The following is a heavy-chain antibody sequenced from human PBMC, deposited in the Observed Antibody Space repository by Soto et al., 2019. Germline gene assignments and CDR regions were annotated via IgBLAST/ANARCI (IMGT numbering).Heavy chain of an antibody. CDR3: AGGNYDMLTGYRHSYYYGMDV. J-gene: IGHJ6*02. D-gene: IGHD3-9*01. CDR1: GFTFSSYA. Sequence: QVQLVESVGGVVQPGRSLRLSCAASGFTFSSYAMHWVRQAPGKGLEWVAVISSDGSNKYYADSVKGRFTISRDNSKNTLYLQMIRLRAEGTAVYYWAGGNYDMLTGYRHSYYYGMDVCGRGTTVAVSS. V-gene: IGHV3-30-3*01. CDR2: ISSDGSNK.